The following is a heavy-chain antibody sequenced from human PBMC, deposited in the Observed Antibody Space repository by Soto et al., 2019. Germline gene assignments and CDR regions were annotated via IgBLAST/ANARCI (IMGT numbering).Heavy chain of an antibody. J-gene: IGHJ6*02. CDR3: ARGKNYYGSGSYHPILSDYYYYGMDV. V-gene: IGHV1-69*13. D-gene: IGHD3-10*01. CDR1: GGTFSSYA. CDR2: IIPIFGTA. Sequence: GASVKVSCKASGGTFSSYAISWVRQAPGQGLEWMGGIIPIFGTANYAQKFQGRVTITADESTSTAYMELSSLRSEDTAVYYCARGKNYYGSGSYHPILSDYYYYGMDVWGQGTTVTVS.